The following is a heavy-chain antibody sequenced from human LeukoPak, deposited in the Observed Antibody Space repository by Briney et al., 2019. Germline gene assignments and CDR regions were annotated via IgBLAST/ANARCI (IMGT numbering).Heavy chain of an antibody. J-gene: IGHJ3*02. CDR1: GFTFSSYS. CDR3: ARDDYTDAFDI. CDR2: ISSSSSYI. V-gene: IGHV3-21*01. D-gene: IGHD2-2*02. Sequence: GGSLRLSCAASGFTFSSYSMNWVRQAPGKGLEWVSSISSSSSYIYYADSVKGRFTISRDNAENSLYLQMDSLRAEDTALYYCARDDYTDAFDIWGQGTVVTVSS.